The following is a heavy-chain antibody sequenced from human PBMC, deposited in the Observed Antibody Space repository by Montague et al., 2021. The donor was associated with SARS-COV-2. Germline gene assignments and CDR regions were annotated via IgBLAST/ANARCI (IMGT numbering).Heavy chain of an antibody. D-gene: IGHD3-10*01. CDR1: GFTFNSYG. CDR2: IWYDGSNK. CDR3: ARDPSCCSRFGEFGY. V-gene: IGHV3-33*01. J-gene: IGHJ4*02. Sequence: SLRLSCAASGFTFNSYGMHWVRQAPGKGLEWVAVIWYDGSNKYYADSVKGRFTISRDNSKNTLYLQMNGLRAEDTAVYYCARDPSCCSRFGEFGYWGQGTLVTVSS.